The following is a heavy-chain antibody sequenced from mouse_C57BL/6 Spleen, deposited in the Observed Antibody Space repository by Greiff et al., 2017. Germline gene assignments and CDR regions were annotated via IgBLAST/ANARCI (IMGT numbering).Heavy chain of an antibody. Sequence: QVQLQRPGAELVKPGASVKMSCKASGYTFTSYWITWVKQRPGQGLEWIGDIYPGSGSTNYNEKFKSKATLTVDTSSSTAYMQLSSLTSEDSAVYYCARGGIYYDYDEADYAMDYWGQGTSVTVSS. CDR1: GYTFTSYW. CDR2: IYPGSGST. J-gene: IGHJ4*01. CDR3: ARGGIYYDYDEADYAMDY. V-gene: IGHV1-55*01. D-gene: IGHD2-4*01.